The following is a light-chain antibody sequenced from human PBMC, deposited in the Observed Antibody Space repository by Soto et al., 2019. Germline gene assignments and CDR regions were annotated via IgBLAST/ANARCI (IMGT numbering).Light chain of an antibody. V-gene: IGKV3-15*01. CDR2: GAS. CDR1: QSVSSN. J-gene: IGKJ1*01. Sequence: EIVMTQSPATLSVSPGERATLSCRASQSVSSNLAWYQQKPGQAPRLLIYGASTRATGIPARFGGSGSGTEFTLTISSLQSEDFAVYYCQEYIQWPPGMFGPGTTVDIK. CDR3: QEYIQWPPGM.